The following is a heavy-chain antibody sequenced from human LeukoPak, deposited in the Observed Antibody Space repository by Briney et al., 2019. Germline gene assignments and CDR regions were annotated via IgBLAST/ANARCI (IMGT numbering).Heavy chain of an antibody. V-gene: IGHV3-30-3*01. CDR3: ARPHVDTAMVPDY. J-gene: IGHJ4*02. Sequence: AVISYDGSNKYYADSVKGRFTISRDNSKNTLYLQMNSLRAEDTAVYYCARPHVDTAMVPDYWGQGTLVTVSS. D-gene: IGHD5-18*01. CDR2: ISYDGSNK.